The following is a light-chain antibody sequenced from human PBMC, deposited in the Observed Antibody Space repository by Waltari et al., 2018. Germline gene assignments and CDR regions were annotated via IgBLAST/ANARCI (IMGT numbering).Light chain of an antibody. J-gene: IGKJ2*01. CDR3: QQYYSTPYL. V-gene: IGKV4-1*01. CDR2: WAS. CDR1: QSVLYISNNKNY. Sequence: DIVMTQSPDSLAVSLGERATINCKSSQSVLYISNNKNYLGWYQQKPVQPPRLLIYWASTRESGVPDRLSGSGSGTDFSLTISTLQAEDVAVYYCQQYYSTPYLFGQGTKLEIK.